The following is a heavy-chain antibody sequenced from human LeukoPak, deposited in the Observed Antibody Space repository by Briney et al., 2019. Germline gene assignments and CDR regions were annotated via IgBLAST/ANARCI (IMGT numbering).Heavy chain of an antibody. CDR1: GGSFSGYY. D-gene: IGHD6-6*01. CDR3: ARVSRRSSSDATFDY. CDR2: INHSGST. V-gene: IGHV4-34*01. Sequence: SETLSLTCAVYGGSFSGYYWSWIRQPPGKGLEWIGEINHSGSTNYNPSLKSRVTISVDTSKNQFSLKLSSVTAADTAVYYCARVSRRSSSDATFDYWGQGTLVTVSS. J-gene: IGHJ4*02.